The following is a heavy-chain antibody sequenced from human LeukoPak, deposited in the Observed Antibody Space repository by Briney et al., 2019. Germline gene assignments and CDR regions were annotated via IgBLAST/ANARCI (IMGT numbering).Heavy chain of an antibody. V-gene: IGHV3-30-3*01. CDR3: ARDRYDFWSGYSPTPLDY. CDR1: GFTFSSYA. D-gene: IGHD3-3*01. J-gene: IGHJ4*02. CDR2: ISYDGSNK. Sequence: GGSLRLSCAASGFTFSSYAMHWVRQAPGKGLEWVAVISYDGSNKYYADSVKGRFTISRDNSKNTLYLQMNSLRAEDTAVYYCARDRYDFWSGYSPTPLDYWGQGTLVTVSS.